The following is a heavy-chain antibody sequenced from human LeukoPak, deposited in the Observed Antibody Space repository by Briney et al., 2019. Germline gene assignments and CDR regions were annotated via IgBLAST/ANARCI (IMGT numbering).Heavy chain of an antibody. CDR2: IYTSGST. D-gene: IGHD2-2*01. V-gene: IGHV4-4*09. Sequence: PSETLSLTCTVSGGSISSYYWSWIRQPPGKGLEWIGYIYTSGSTNYNPSLKSRVTISVDTSKNRFSLKLSSVTAADTAVYYCARREEGYCSSTSCSYYFDYWGQGTLVTVSS. CDR3: ARREEGYCSSTSCSYYFDY. CDR1: GGSISSYY. J-gene: IGHJ4*02.